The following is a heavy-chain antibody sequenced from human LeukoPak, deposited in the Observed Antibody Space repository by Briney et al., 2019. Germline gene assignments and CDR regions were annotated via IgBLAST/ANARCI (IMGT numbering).Heavy chain of an antibody. Sequence: SVKVSCKASGGTFISYAISWVRQAPGQGLEWMGGIIPIFGTANYAQKFQGRVTITTDESTSTAYMELSSLRSEDTAVYYCARAGSPPVTDYYFDYWGQGTLVTVSS. J-gene: IGHJ4*02. V-gene: IGHV1-69*05. CDR1: GGTFISYA. D-gene: IGHD2-21*02. CDR2: IIPIFGTA. CDR3: ARAGSPPVTDYYFDY.